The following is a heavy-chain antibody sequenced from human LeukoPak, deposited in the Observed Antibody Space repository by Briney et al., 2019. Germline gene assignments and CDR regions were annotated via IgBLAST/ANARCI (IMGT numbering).Heavy chain of an antibody. CDR1: GYTFTSYD. CDR3: ARALRYFDWFPEDY. D-gene: IGHD3-9*01. CDR2: MNPNSGHT. Sequence: ASVKVSCKASGYTFTSYDINWVRQATGQGLEWMGWMNPNSGHTGSAQKFQGRVTMTRNSTISTAYMELSSLRSDDTAVYYCARALRYFDWFPEDYWGQGTLVTVSS. V-gene: IGHV1-8*01. J-gene: IGHJ4*02.